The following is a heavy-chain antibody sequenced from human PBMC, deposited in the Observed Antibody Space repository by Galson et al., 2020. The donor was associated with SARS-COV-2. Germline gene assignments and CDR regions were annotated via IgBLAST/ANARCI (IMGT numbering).Heavy chain of an antibody. Sequence: GESLRLSCAVSGFTVSSNYMGWVRQAPGKGLEWVSVIYNSGGTLYADSVKGRFRISTDNSKNTVYFKMNSLRGEDTAVYYCVRVGGTGGFWESWGHGTLGTVSS. CDR3: VRVGGTGGFWES. D-gene: IGHD3-3*01. CDR2: IYNSGGT. V-gene: IGHV3-66*01. CDR1: GFTVSSNY. J-gene: IGHJ4*01.